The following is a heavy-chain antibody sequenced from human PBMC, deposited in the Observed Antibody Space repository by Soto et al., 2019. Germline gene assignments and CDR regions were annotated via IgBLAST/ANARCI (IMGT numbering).Heavy chain of an antibody. CDR2: IYYSGFT. Sequence: SETLSLTCTVSGGSISSGGYYWSWIRQHPGKGLEWIGYIYYSGFTYYNPSLKSRVTISVDTSKNQFSLKLSSVTAADTAVYYCARAEVGYYDSSGPRRWFDPWGQGTLVTVSS. J-gene: IGHJ5*02. D-gene: IGHD3-22*01. CDR3: ARAEVGYYDSSGPRRWFDP. V-gene: IGHV4-31*03. CDR1: GGSISSGGYY.